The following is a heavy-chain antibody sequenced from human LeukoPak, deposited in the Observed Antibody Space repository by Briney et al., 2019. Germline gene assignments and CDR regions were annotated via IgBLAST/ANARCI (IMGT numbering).Heavy chain of an antibody. D-gene: IGHD2-15*01. CDR2: ISAYYGDT. V-gene: IGHV1-18*01. Sequence: ASVKVSCKTSGYIFGHNGISWVRQAPGQGPEWMGWISAYYGDTKYAQKFQGRVTMTRDTSTSTVYMELRSLRSDDTAVYYCARTLLGGGSCYHYWGQGTLVTVSS. CDR1: GYIFGHNG. J-gene: IGHJ4*02. CDR3: ARTLLGGGSCYHY.